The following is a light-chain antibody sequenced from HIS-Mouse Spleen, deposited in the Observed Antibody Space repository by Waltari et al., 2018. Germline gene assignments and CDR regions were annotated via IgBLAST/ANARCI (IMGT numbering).Light chain of an antibody. CDR2: EGS. CDR1: SSEVVSYNL. J-gene: IGLJ3*02. V-gene: IGLV2-23*01. CDR3: CSYAGSSTWV. Sequence: QSALTQPASVSGSPGQSITISCTGTSSEVVSYNLVSWYQQHPGKAPKLMIYEGSKRPSGVSNRFSGSKSGNTASLTISGLQAEDEADYYCCSYAGSSTWVFGGGTKLTVL.